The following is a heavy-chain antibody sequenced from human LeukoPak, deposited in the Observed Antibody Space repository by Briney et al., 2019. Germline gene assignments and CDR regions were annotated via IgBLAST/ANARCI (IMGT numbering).Heavy chain of an antibody. V-gene: IGHV3-48*03. CDR2: ISDTGSTI. CDR3: ARGGRALLWFGEPQMNWFDP. D-gene: IGHD3-10*01. CDR1: GFTFSSYE. J-gene: IGHJ5*02. Sequence: PGGSLRLSCAASGFTFSSYELNWVRQAPGKGLEWVSYISDTGSTIYYADSVKGRFTISRDNAKNSLYLQMNSLRAEDTAVYYCARGGRALLWFGEPQMNWFDPWGQGTLVTVSS.